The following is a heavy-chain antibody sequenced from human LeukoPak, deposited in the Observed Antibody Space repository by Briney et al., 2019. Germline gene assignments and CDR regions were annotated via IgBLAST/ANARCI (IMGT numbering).Heavy chain of an antibody. CDR3: ARRSSYCSSTSCSVWFDP. CDR2: IYYSGST. J-gene: IGHJ5*02. V-gene: IGHV4-39*01. CDR1: GGSIISSSYY. Sequence: SETLSLTCTVSGGSIISSSYYWGWIRQPPGKGLKWIGSIYYSGSTYYSPSLKSRVTISVDTSKNQFSLKLSSVTAADTAVYYCARRSSYCSSTSCSVWFDPWGQGNLVTVSS. D-gene: IGHD2-2*01.